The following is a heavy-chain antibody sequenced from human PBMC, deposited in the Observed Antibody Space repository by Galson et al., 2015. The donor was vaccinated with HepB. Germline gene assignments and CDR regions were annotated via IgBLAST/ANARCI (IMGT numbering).Heavy chain of an antibody. J-gene: IGHJ4*02. CDR2: ISYDGSSN. V-gene: IGHV3-30-3*02. CDR3: TKRPRGSGSYYGEFDS. Sequence: SLRLSCAASGFTFSSYTMHWVRQAPGKGLEWVAVISYDGSSNYHADSVKGRFTISRDNSKNTLYLQMNGLRAEDTAVYYCTKRPRGSGSYYGEFDSWGQGTLVTVSS. D-gene: IGHD1-26*01. CDR1: GFTFSSYT.